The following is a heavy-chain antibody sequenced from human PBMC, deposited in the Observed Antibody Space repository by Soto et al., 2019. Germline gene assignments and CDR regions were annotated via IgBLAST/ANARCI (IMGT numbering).Heavy chain of an antibody. CDR2: ISSSSSYI. D-gene: IGHD1-26*01. J-gene: IGHJ4*01. V-gene: IGHV3-21*01. CDR1: GFTFSSYS. Sequence: GGSLRLSCAASGFTFSSYSMNWVRQAPGKGLEWVSSISSSSSYIYYADSVKGRFTISRDNAKNSLYLQMNSLRAEDTAVYYCARGRPSIVGATVIDYWGHGTLVTVSS. CDR3: ARGRPSIVGATVIDY.